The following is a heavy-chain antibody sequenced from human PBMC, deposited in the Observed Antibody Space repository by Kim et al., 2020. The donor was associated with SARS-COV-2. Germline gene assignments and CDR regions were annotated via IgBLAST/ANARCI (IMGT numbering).Heavy chain of an antibody. CDR3: ARVGYYDFWSGYWYNYYMDV. J-gene: IGHJ6*03. CDR2: INPNSGGT. Sequence: ASVKVSCKASGYTFTGYYMHWVRQAPGQGLEWMGWINPNSGGTNYAQKFQGRVTMTRDTSISTAYMELSRLRSDDTAVYYCARVGYYDFWSGYWYNYYMDVWGKGTTVTVSS. V-gene: IGHV1-2*02. CDR1: GYTFTGYY. D-gene: IGHD3-3*01.